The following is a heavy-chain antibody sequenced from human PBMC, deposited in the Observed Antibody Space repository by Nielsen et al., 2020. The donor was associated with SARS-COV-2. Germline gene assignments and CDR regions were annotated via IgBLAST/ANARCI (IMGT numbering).Heavy chain of an antibody. V-gene: IGHV1-18*01. CDR2: ISAYNGNT. Sequence: VKVSCKASGYTFTSYGISWVRQAPGQGLEWMGWISAYNGNTNYAQKFQGRVTMTRDTSISTAYMELSRLRSDDTAVYYCARDRSASPPRPYDYWGQGTLVTVSS. CDR1: GYTFTSYG. CDR3: ARDRSASPPRPYDY. J-gene: IGHJ4*02.